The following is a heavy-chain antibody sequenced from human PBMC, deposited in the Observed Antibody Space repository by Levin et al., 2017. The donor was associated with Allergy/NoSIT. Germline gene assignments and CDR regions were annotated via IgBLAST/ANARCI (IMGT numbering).Heavy chain of an antibody. D-gene: IGHD3-3*01. CDR2: IYYTGSS. V-gene: IGHV4-39*02. J-gene: IGHJ5*02. CDR3: ARSSSLEWFDP. Sequence: PGGSLRLSCTVSGGSIISTNYYWGWIRQPPGKGLEWIVSIYYTGSSHYNPSLQSRVTISVDTSKDHFSLNLSSVTAADTAVYYCARSSSLEWFDPWGQGTLVTVSS. CDR1: GGSIISTNYY.